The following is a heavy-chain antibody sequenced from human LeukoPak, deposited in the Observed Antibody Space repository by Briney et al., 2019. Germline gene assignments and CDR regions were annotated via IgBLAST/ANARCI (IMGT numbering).Heavy chain of an antibody. Sequence: GGSLRLSCAASGFTVSSNYMSWVRQAPGKGLEWVSVIYSGGSTYYADSVKGRFTISRDNSKNTLYLQMNSLRAEDTAVYYCATAYVDTAMATDYWGQGTLVTVSS. V-gene: IGHV3-66*01. D-gene: IGHD5-18*01. CDR1: GFTVSSNY. J-gene: IGHJ4*02. CDR3: ATAYVDTAMATDY. CDR2: IYSGGST.